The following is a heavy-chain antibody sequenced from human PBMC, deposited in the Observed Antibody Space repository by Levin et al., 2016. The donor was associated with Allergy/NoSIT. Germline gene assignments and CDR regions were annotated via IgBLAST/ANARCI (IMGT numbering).Heavy chain of an antibody. D-gene: IGHD3-10*01. V-gene: IGHV4-4*02. CDR1: GVSITSSDW. CDR3: ARGTAGSGPNWFDP. J-gene: IGHJ5*02. CDR2: IYHSGST. Sequence: SETLSLTCNVSGVSITSSDWWWNWVRQPPGKGLEWIGEIYHSGSTNFNPSLKSRVTISVDKSKNQFTLTLISVTAADTAVYSCARGTAGSGPNWFDPWGQGTLVTVSS.